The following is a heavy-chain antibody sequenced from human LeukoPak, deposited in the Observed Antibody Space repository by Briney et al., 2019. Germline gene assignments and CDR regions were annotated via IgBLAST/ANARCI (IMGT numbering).Heavy chain of an antibody. D-gene: IGHD1-1*01. CDR1: GFTFRKYA. Sequence: GGSLRLSCAASGFTFRKYAMRWVRQAPRKGLEWVSGIHVDASDTYYAESVKGRFTISRDNSKNTLHLQLNSLSAEDTAMYYCAKDFKSGDGTWEVDYWGQGTLVTVSS. V-gene: IGHV3-23*01. CDR3: AKDFKSGDGTWEVDY. CDR2: IHVDASDT. J-gene: IGHJ4*02.